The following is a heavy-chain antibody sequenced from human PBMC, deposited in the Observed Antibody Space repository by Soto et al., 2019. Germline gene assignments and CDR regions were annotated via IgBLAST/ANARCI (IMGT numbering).Heavy chain of an antibody. CDR1: GGSISSYY. CDR3: AGYAVAGNGGVRFDY. CDR2: IYYSGST. D-gene: IGHD6-19*01. Sequence: QVQLQESGPGLVKPSETLSLTCTVSGGSISSYYWSWIRQPPGKGLEWIGYIYYSGSTNYNPSLKSRVTISVDTSKDQFSLKLSSVTAADTAVYYCAGYAVAGNGGVRFDYWGQGTLVTVSS. V-gene: IGHV4-59*01. J-gene: IGHJ4*02.